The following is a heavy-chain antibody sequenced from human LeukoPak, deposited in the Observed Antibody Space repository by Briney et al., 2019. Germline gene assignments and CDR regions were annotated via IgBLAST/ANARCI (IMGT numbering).Heavy chain of an antibody. V-gene: IGHV3-23*01. J-gene: IGHJ4*02. Sequence: PGGSLRLSCAASGFTFSSYAMSWVRQAPGKGLEWVSAISGSGGSTYYADSVKSRFTISRDNSKNTLYLQMNSLRAEDTAVYYCAKDLDYYGSGSDPVFDYWGQGTLVTVSS. D-gene: IGHD3-10*01. CDR1: GFTFSSYA. CDR2: ISGSGGST. CDR3: AKDLDYYGSGSDPVFDY.